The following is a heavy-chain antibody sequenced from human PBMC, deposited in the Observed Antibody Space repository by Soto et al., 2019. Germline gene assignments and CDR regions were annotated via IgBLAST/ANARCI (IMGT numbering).Heavy chain of an antibody. V-gene: IGHV1-3*01. D-gene: IGHD2-15*01. CDR3: ARDRCSGGTCYVSYFDY. CDR2: INAGNGNT. CDR1: GYTFTSYA. Sequence: GASVKVSCKASGYTFTSYAVHWVRQAPGQRLEWMGWINAGNGNTKYSQKFQGRVTFTRDTYASTAYMELSSLGSEDTAVYYCARDRCSGGTCYVSYFDYWGQGTLVTVSS. J-gene: IGHJ4*02.